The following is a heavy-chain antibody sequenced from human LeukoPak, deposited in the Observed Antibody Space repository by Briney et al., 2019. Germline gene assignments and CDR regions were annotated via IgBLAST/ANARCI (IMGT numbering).Heavy chain of an antibody. Sequence: GAPLQFSGECAGSIFSSWWSTWGRQLPGKGREWMGRINPNDSYTNYSQSFQGHVTISADKSNSTTYLQWSSLKASATAMYHCSRLGYDSSGYYYFIDYWGQGALVTVSS. J-gene: IGHJ4*02. CDR2: INPNDSYT. CDR1: GSIFSSWW. CDR3: SRLGYDSSGYYYFIDY. D-gene: IGHD3-22*01. V-gene: IGHV5-10-1*01.